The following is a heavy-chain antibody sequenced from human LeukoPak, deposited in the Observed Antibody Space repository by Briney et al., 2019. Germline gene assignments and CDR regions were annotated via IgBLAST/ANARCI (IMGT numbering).Heavy chain of an antibody. CDR2: TYSGET. Sequence: GGSLRLSCAASGFTFSNNYMSWVRQAPGRLEWLSVTYSGETQYADSVKGRFTISSDDSKNTLYLQMNSLRAEDTAIYYCVRDQFSWGQGTTVTVSS. D-gene: IGHD3-3*01. V-gene: IGHV3-66*01. J-gene: IGHJ6*02. CDR1: GFTFSNNY. CDR3: VRDQFS.